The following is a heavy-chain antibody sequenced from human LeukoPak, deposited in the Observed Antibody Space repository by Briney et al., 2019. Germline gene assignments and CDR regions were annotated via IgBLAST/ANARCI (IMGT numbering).Heavy chain of an antibody. V-gene: IGHV4-38-2*02. J-gene: IGHJ5*02. CDR3: ARGDFWSGYYSGLFDP. Sequence: SETLSLTCTVSGYSISSGCYWGWIRQPPGKGLEWIGSIYHSGSTYYNPSLKSRVTISVDTSKNQFSLKLSSVTAADTAVYYCARGDFWSGYYSGLFDPWGQGTLVTVSS. D-gene: IGHD3-3*01. CDR2: IYHSGST. CDR1: GYSISSGCY.